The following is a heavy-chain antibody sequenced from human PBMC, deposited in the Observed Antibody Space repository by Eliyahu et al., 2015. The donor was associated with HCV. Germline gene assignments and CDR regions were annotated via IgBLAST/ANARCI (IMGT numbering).Heavy chain of an antibody. J-gene: IGHJ4*02. CDR2: IGLYGGDT. CDR1: GFMFKNYV. V-gene: IGHV3-23*01. D-gene: IGHD2/OR15-2a*01. CDR3: AQDHQRIV. Sequence: EVXLIQSGGGXVQPGGSLRXXXAASGFMFKNYVMTWVRQAPGGXLEWVAAIGLYGGDTDYAESVQGRFAISRDNFNNVVYLQMSTLRAEDTATYYCAQDHQRIVWGQGTRVTVST.